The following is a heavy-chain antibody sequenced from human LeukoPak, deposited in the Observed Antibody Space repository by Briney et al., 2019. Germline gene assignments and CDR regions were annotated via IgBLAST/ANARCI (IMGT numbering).Heavy chain of an antibody. Sequence: SQTLSLTCAISGDSVYSNRVAWNWIRQTPSRGLEWLARTYYRSKWYHDYAVSVESRITINPDTPKNQFSLQLNSVTPEDTAVYYCARDDGYGYFDFWGQGTLVTVSS. CDR1: GDSVYSNRVA. J-gene: IGHJ4*02. V-gene: IGHV6-1*01. CDR3: ARDDGYGYFDF. D-gene: IGHD5-24*01. CDR2: TYYRSKWYH.